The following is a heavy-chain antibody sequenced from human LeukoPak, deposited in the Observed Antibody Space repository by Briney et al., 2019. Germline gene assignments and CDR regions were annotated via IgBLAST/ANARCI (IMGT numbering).Heavy chain of an antibody. Sequence: ASVKVSCKASGYTFTGYYMHWVRQAPGQGLEWMGWINPNSGGTNYAQNFQGRVTMTRDTSISTAYMELSRLRSDDTAVYYCARVSSGWYGFPDYWGQGTLVTVSS. CDR2: INPNSGGT. CDR3: ARVSSGWYGFPDY. J-gene: IGHJ4*02. V-gene: IGHV1-2*02. D-gene: IGHD6-19*01. CDR1: GYTFTGYY.